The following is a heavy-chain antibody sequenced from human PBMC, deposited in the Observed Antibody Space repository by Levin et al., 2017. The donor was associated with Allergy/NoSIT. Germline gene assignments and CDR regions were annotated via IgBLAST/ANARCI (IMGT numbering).Heavy chain of an antibody. V-gene: IGHV3-21*01. CDR3: AREAEDIVVVVAATDAFDI. CDR1: GFTFSSYS. CDR2: ISSSSSYI. D-gene: IGHD2-15*01. Sequence: GESLKISCAASGFTFSSYSMNWVRQAPGKGLEWVSSISSSSSYIYYADSVKGRFTISRDNAKNSLYLQMNSLRAEDTAVYYCAREAEDIVVVVAATDAFDIWGQGTMVTVSS. J-gene: IGHJ3*02.